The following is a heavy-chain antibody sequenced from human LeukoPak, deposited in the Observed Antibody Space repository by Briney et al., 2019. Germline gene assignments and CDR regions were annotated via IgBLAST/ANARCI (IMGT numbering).Heavy chain of an antibody. CDR2: IIPILGTA. D-gene: IGHD6-19*01. CDR1: GGTSSSSA. CDR3: AREGLAVAGLFDY. J-gene: IGHJ4*02. V-gene: IGHV1-69*13. Sequence: TVKVSCKASGGTSSSSAINWVRQAPGQGLEWMGGIIPILGTANYAQKFQGRVTITADESTSTAYMELSSLRSEDTAVYYCAREGLAVAGLFDYWGQGTLVTVSS.